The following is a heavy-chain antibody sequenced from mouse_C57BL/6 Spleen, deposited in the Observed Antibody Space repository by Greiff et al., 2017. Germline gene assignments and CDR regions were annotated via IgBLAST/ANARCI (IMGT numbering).Heavy chain of an antibody. Sequence: VQLQQSGAELAKPGASVKLSCKASGYTFTSYWMHWVKQRPGQGLEWIGYINPSSGYTKYNQKFKDKATFTADKSSSTAYMQLSSLTYEDSAVYYCARGATTVDYFDYWGQGTTLTVSS. CDR3: ARGATTVDYFDY. CDR1: GYTFTSYW. CDR2: INPSSGYT. D-gene: IGHD1-1*01. V-gene: IGHV1-7*01. J-gene: IGHJ2*01.